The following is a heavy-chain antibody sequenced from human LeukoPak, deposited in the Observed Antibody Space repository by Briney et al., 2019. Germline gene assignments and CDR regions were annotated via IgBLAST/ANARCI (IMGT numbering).Heavy chain of an antibody. CDR1: GGSISSYY. CDR3: ARGNGSYPYYFDY. D-gene: IGHD1-26*01. V-gene: IGHV4-59*01. CDR2: IYYSGST. J-gene: IGHJ4*02. Sequence: SETLSLTCTVSGGSISSYYWSWIRQPPGKGLEWIGYIYYSGSTNYNPSLKSRVTISVDTSKNQFSLKLSSVTAADTAVYYCARGNGSYPYYFDYWGQGTLVTVSS.